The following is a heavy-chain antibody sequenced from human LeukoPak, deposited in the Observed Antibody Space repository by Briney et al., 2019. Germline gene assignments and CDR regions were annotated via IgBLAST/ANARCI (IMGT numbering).Heavy chain of an antibody. CDR2: MNPNSGNT. CDR1: GYTFTSYD. CDR3: ARGLVIAVAGSDAFDI. J-gene: IGHJ3*02. V-gene: IGHV1-8*01. Sequence: ASVKVSCKASGYTFTSYDINWVRQATGQGLEWMGWMNPNSGNTGYAQKFQGRVTMTRNTSISTAYMELSSLRSEDTAVYYWARGLVIAVAGSDAFDIWGQGTMVTVSS. D-gene: IGHD6-19*01.